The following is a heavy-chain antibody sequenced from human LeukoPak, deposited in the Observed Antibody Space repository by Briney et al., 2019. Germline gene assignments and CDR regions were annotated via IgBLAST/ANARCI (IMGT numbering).Heavy chain of an antibody. D-gene: IGHD5-12*01. CDR3: ARDRSIVATLNWFDP. V-gene: IGHV4-61*02. Sequence: SETLSLTCTVSGGSISSGSYYWSWIRQPAGKGLEWTGRIYTSGSTNYNPSLKSRVTISVDTSKNQFSLKLSSVTAADTAVYYCARDRSIVATLNWFDPWGQGTLVTVSS. CDR1: GGSISSGSYY. CDR2: IYTSGST. J-gene: IGHJ5*02.